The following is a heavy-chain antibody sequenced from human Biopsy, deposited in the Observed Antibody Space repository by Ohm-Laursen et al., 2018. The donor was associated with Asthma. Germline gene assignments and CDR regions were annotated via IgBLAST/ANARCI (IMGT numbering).Heavy chain of an antibody. CDR2: INPNSGGT. CDR1: EDTFSSYV. D-gene: IGHD2-21*02. V-gene: IGHV1-2*06. J-gene: IGHJ4*02. CDR3: ARGVDRVTGLLDHFDS. Sequence: SSVKVSCKASEDTFSSYVISWVRQAPGQGLEWMGRINPNSGGTNYAQKFQGRVTMTRDTSISTAYMEVSRLRSDDTAVYYCARGVDRVTGLLDHFDSWGQGTLVTVSS.